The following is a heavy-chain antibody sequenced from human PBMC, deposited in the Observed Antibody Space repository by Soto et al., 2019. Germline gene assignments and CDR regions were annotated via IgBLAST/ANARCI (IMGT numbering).Heavy chain of an antibody. CDR3: ARHGAEHGRDYYESRGYLTHFDY. V-gene: IGHV4-39*01. CDR2: IYYSGST. D-gene: IGHD3-22*01. CDR1: GGSISSSSYS. Sequence: SETLSLTCTVSGGSISSSSYSWGWIRQPPGKGLEWIGSIYYSGSTYYNPSLKSRVTISVDKSKNQFSLKLSSVTAADTAVYYCARHGAEHGRDYYESRGYLTHFDYWCQGTLVTVS. J-gene: IGHJ4*02.